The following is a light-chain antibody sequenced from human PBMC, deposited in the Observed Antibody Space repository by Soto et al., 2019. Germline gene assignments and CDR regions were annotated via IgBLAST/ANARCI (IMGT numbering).Light chain of an antibody. CDR3: QQRSNWPRT. CDR1: QSVSSY. J-gene: IGKJ2*01. CDR2: DAS. V-gene: IGKV3-11*01. Sequence: EIVLTQSPATLSLSPGERATLSCRASQSVSSYLAWYQQKPGQAPRLLIYDASNSATGIPARFSGSGSETDFTLTISSLEPEDFAVYYCQQRSNWPRTFGQGNKLEIK.